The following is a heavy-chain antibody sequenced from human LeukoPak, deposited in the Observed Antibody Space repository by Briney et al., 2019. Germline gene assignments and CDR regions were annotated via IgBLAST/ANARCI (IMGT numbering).Heavy chain of an antibody. Sequence: PETLSLTCAVYGGSFSGYYWSWIRQPPGKGLEWIGEINHSGSTNYNPSLKSRVTISVDTSKNQFSLKLSSVTAADTAVYYCARGSGAAREFDYWGQGTLVTVSS. D-gene: IGHD6-6*01. CDR2: INHSGST. J-gene: IGHJ4*02. V-gene: IGHV4-34*01. CDR3: ARGSGAAREFDY. CDR1: GGSFSGYY.